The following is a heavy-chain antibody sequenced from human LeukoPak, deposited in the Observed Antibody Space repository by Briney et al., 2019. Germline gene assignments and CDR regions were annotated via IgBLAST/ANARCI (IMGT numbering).Heavy chain of an antibody. CDR3: ARGRDLGGYVDY. CDR1: GYTFTSYD. Sequence: GASVKVSCKASGYTFTSYDINCVRQATGQGLEWMGWMNPNSGNTGYAQKFQGRVTMTRNTSISTAYMELSTLISEDTAVYYCARGRDLGGYVDYWGQGTLVTVSS. J-gene: IGHJ4*02. D-gene: IGHD2-15*01. CDR2: MNPNSGNT. V-gene: IGHV1-8*01.